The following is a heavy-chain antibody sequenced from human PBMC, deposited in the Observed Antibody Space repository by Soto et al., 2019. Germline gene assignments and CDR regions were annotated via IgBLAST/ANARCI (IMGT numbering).Heavy chain of an antibody. Sequence: GGSLRLSCAASGFTFSSYSMNWVRQAPGKGLEWVSYISSSSSTIYYADSVKGRFTISRDNAKNSLYLQMNSLRDEDTAVYYCARDGDYYDSSGYYYVTGDYWGQGTLVTVSS. CDR2: ISSSSSTI. V-gene: IGHV3-48*02. J-gene: IGHJ4*02. CDR3: ARDGDYYDSSGYYYVTGDY. D-gene: IGHD3-22*01. CDR1: GFTFSSYS.